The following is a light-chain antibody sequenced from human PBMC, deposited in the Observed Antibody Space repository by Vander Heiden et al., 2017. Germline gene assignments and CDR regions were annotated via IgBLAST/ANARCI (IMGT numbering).Light chain of an antibody. V-gene: IGKV3-11*01. CDR3: QQRSNWRLT. CDR1: QSVSSF. CDR2: DAS. J-gene: IGKJ4*01. Sequence: ELVLTPSPATLSLSPGERATLSCRASQSVSSFLGWYQQKPGQAPRLLIYDASNRATGIPARFSGSGSGTDFTLTISSLEPEDFAVYYCQQRSNWRLTFGGGTKVEIK.